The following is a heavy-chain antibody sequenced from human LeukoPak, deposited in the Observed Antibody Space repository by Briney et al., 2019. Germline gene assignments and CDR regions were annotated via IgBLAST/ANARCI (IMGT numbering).Heavy chain of an antibody. CDR2: INPNSGGT. V-gene: IGHV1-2*02. Sequence: ASVKVSCKASGYTFTGYYMHWVRQAPGQGLEWMGWINPNSGGTNYAQKFQGRVTMTRDTSISTAYMELSRLRSDDTAVYHCARESGGYDSSGYYYGGNAFDIWGQGTMVTVSS. J-gene: IGHJ3*02. CDR3: ARESGGYDSSGYYYGGNAFDI. CDR1: GYTFTGYY. D-gene: IGHD3-22*01.